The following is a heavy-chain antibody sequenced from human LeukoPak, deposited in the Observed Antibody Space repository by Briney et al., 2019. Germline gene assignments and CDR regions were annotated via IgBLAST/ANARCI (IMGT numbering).Heavy chain of an antibody. CDR2: IYYSGST. Sequence: SETLSLTCTVSGGSISSYYWSWIRQPPGKGLEWIGYIYYSGSTNYNPSLESRLTISVDTSKKQFSLKLRSVTAADTAVYYCARHKEASDSSTWYLVGTAFDIWGQGTMVTVSS. J-gene: IGHJ3*02. V-gene: IGHV4-59*08. CDR3: ARHKEASDSSTWYLVGTAFDI. CDR1: GGSISSYY. D-gene: IGHD6-13*01.